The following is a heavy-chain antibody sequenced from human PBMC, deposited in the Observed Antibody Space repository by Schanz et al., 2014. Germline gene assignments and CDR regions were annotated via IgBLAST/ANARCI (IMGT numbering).Heavy chain of an antibody. CDR2: ISPSSSYI. CDR3: ARGGDCTGDCSSYGMDV. CDR1: GFTFSSYN. J-gene: IGHJ6*02. V-gene: IGHV3-21*02. D-gene: IGHD2-21*01. Sequence: EVQLVESGGGLVRPGDSLRLSCAASGFTFSSYNINWVRQAPGKGLEYISSISPSSSYIYYADSVKGRFTISRDNAKNSLYLQMNSLRDEDTAVYYCARGGDCTGDCSSYGMDVWGQGTTVTVSS.